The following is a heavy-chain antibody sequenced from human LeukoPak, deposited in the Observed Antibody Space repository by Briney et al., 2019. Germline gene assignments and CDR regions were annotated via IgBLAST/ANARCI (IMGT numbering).Heavy chain of an antibody. CDR3: ARAGYSYGPTFDY. J-gene: IGHJ4*02. D-gene: IGHD5-18*01. CDR2: INPNSGGT. Sequence: ASVKVSCKASGYTFTSYGISWVRQAPGQGLEWMGWINPNSGGTNYAQKFQGRVTMTRDTSISTAYMELSRLRSDDTAVYYCARAGYSYGPTFDYWGQGTLVTVSS. CDR1: GYTFTSYG. V-gene: IGHV1-2*02.